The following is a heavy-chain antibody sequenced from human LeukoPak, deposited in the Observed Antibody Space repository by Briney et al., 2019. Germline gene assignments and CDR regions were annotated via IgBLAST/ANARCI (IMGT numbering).Heavy chain of an antibody. CDR1: GFTFSSYA. J-gene: IGHJ1*01. CDR3: ARQGLYDSSDFWTFQH. V-gene: IGHV3-23*01. D-gene: IGHD3/OR15-3a*01. Sequence: GGSLRLSCAASGFTFSSYAMSWVRQAPGKGLEWVSAISGSGGSTYYADSVKGRFTISRDNSKNTLYLQMNSLRAEDTAVYYCARQGLYDSSDFWTFQHWGQGTLVTVSS. CDR2: ISGSGGST.